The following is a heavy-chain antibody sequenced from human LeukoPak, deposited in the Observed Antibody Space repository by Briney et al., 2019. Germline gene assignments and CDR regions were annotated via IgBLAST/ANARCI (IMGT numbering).Heavy chain of an antibody. J-gene: IGHJ6*02. D-gene: IGHD4-23*01. CDR1: GGSISSGGYY. V-gene: IGHV4-39*07. CDR3: ARGDYGGNFSYGMDV. CDR2: INHSGST. Sequence: SETLSLTCTVSGGSISSGGYYWSWIRQPPGKGLEWIGEINHSGSTNYNPSLKSRVTISVDTSKNQFSLKLSSVTAADTAVYYCARGDYGGNFSYGMDVWGQGTTVTVSS.